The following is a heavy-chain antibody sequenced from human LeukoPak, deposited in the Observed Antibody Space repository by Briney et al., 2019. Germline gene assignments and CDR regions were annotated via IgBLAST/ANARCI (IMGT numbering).Heavy chain of an antibody. V-gene: IGHV3-64D*06. J-gene: IGHJ4*02. CDR2: ISSNGDNT. CDR1: GLTFSTYV. CDR3: VRGTGY. Sequence: GGSLRLSCSVSGLTFSTYVRHWVRQPPGKGLEYVSAISSNGDNTYYADSVKGRFTISRDNSKNTLYLQMSSLRADDTAVYYCVRGTGYWGQGTLVTVSS.